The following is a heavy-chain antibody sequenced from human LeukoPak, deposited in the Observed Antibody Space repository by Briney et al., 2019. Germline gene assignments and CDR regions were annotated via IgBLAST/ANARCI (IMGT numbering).Heavy chain of an antibody. CDR3: SRGGGPYDFWSGGGAFDI. J-gene: IGHJ3*02. D-gene: IGHD3-3*01. V-gene: IGHV3-30*03. Sequence: GGSLRLSCAASGFSFSSCAMHWVRQAPGRGLEWLAIISYDGYNKYYGDSVKGRFTISRDNSKNTLYLQMNSLRAEDTAVYYCSRGGGPYDFWSGGGAFDIWGQGTMVTVSS. CDR2: ISYDGYNK. CDR1: GFSFSSCA.